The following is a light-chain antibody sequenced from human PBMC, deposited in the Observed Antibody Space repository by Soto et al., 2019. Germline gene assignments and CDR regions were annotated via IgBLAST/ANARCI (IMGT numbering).Light chain of an antibody. CDR3: QQYATSPIT. V-gene: IGKV3-20*01. CDR2: GAS. CDR1: QNVITNY. Sequence: EIVLTQSPGTLSFSPGERATLSCWASQNVITNYLAWYQQKPGQAPRLLIYGASRRATGIPDRFSGSGSGTDFTLTISRLETEDFAVYYCQQYATSPITFGQGTRLEIK. J-gene: IGKJ5*01.